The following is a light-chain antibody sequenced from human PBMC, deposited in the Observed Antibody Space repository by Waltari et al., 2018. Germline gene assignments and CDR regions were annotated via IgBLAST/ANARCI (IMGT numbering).Light chain of an antibody. CDR1: GCHVGFSNL. CDR2: EDI. CDR3: CSYAGSFTLI. J-gene: IGLJ2*01. V-gene: IGLV2-23*01. Sequence: QSALTQPASVSGCSGRSITISCSGTGCHVGFSNLLSWYQEHPGQAPRLMIFEDIKWPSGVPNRFSGSKSGNTASLTISGLQAEDEADYYCCSYAGSFTLIFGGGTKLTVL.